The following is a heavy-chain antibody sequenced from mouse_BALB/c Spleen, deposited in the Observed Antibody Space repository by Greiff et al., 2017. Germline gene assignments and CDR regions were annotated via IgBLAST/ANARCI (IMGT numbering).Heavy chain of an antibody. CDR3: TIYYYGSSYNDY. D-gene: IGHD1-1*01. CDR2: IYPSDSYT. CDR1: GYTFTSYW. V-gene: IGHV1-69*02. J-gene: IGHJ2*01. Sequence: QVQLQQPGAELVRPGASVKLSCKASGYTFTSYWINWVKQRPGQGLEWIGNIYPSDSYTNYNQKFKDKATLTVDKSSSTAYMQLSSPTSEDSAVYYCTIYYYGSSYNDYWGQGTTLTVSS.